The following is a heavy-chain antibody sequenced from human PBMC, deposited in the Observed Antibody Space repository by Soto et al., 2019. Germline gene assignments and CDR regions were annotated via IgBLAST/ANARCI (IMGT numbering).Heavy chain of an antibody. CDR1: GFTFSSYW. Sequence: GGSLRLSCAASGFTFSSYWMHWVRQAPGKGLVWVSRINSDGGSTSYADSVKGRFTISRDNAKNTLYLQMNSLRAEDTAVYYCARDEAAQYYFDYWGQGTLVTVSS. J-gene: IGHJ4*02. V-gene: IGHV3-74*01. CDR2: INSDGGST. CDR3: ARDEAAQYYFDY. D-gene: IGHD6-13*01.